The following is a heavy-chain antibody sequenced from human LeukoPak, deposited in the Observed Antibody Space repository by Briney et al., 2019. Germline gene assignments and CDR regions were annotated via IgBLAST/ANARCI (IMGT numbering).Heavy chain of an antibody. CDR2: MNPNSGNT. Sequence: ASVKVSCKASGYTFTSYDINWVRQATGQGLEGMGWMNPNSGNTGYAQKFQGSVTMTRNNSISTAYMELSSLRSEDTAVYYCARASTSTYYDFWSGYYTGIPMGGSWFDPWGQGTLVTVSS. V-gene: IGHV1-8*01. CDR3: ARASTSTYYDFWSGYYTGIPMGGSWFDP. D-gene: IGHD3-3*01. J-gene: IGHJ5*02. CDR1: GYTFTSYD.